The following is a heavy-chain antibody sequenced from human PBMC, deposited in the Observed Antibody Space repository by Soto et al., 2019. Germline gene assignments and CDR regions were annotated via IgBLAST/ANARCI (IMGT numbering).Heavy chain of an antibody. V-gene: IGHV4-59*08. CDR3: ARHAPYCSSTSHCAYGMDV. J-gene: IGHJ6*02. D-gene: IGHD2-2*01. CDR1: GGSISSYY. Sequence: PSETLSLTCTVSGGSISSYYWSWIRQPPGKGLEWIGYIYYSGSTHYNPSLKSRVTISVDTSKNQFSLKLSSVTAADTAEYYCARHAPYCSSTSHCAYGMDVWGQGTTVTVSS. CDR2: IYYSGST.